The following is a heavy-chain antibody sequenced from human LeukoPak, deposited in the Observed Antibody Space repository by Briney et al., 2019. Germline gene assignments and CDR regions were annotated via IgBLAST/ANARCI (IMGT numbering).Heavy chain of an antibody. V-gene: IGHV3-48*01. Sequence: PGGSLRLSCAASGFTFSSYSMNWVRQAPGEGLEWVSYISSSSSSIYYADSVEGRFTISRDNAKNSLYLQMNSLRAEDTAVYYCARDRVGWGQGTLVTVSS. CDR3: ARDRVG. J-gene: IGHJ4*02. CDR2: ISSSSSSI. D-gene: IGHD1-26*01. CDR1: GFTFSSYS.